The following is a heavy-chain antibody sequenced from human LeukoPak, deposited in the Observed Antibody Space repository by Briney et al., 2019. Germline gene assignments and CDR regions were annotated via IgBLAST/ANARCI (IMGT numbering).Heavy chain of an antibody. D-gene: IGHD3-10*01. CDR1: GFTFSNYA. J-gene: IGHJ6*02. CDR3: AEALGFGENSYYYGMDV. Sequence: GGSLRLSCAASGFTFSNYAMNWVRQAPGKGLEWVSGISGSGGITYYADSVKGRFTISRDNSKNTLYLQMNSLRAEDTAVYYCAEALGFGENSYYYGMDVWGQGTTVTVSS. V-gene: IGHV3-23*01. CDR2: ISGSGGIT.